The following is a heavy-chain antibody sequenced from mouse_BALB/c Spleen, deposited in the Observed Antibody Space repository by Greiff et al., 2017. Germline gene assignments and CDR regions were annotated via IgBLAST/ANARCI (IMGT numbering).Heavy chain of an antibody. CDR1: GFTFSDYG. Sequence: EVKLMESGGGLVQPGGSRKLSCAASGFTFSDYGMAWVRQAPGKGPEWVAFISNVAYSIYYADTVTGRFTISRENAKNTLYLEMSSLRSEDTAIYYCASAYYDGSSDGWFAYWGQGTLVTVSA. CDR2: ISNVAYSI. CDR3: ASAYYDGSSDGWFAY. J-gene: IGHJ3*01. V-gene: IGHV5-15*02. D-gene: IGHD1-1*01.